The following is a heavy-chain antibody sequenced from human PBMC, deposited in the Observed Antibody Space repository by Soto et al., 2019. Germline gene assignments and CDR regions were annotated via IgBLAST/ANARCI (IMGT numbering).Heavy chain of an antibody. CDR3: AKGGSYGTYGMDV. D-gene: IGHD5-18*01. Sequence: VQLVESGGGLVQPGRSLRLSCAASGFTFDDYAMHWVRQAPGKGLEWVSGISWNSGSIGYADSVKGRFTISRDNAKNSLYLQMNSLRAEDTALYYCAKGGSYGTYGMDVWGQGTTVTVSS. J-gene: IGHJ6*02. CDR2: ISWNSGSI. CDR1: GFTFDDYA. V-gene: IGHV3-9*01.